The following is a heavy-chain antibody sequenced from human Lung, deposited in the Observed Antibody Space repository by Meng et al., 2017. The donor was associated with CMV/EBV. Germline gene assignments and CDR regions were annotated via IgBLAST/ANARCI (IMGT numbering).Heavy chain of an antibody. Sequence: GESLKISCAASGFTFSDYYMTWVRRAPGKGLEWISYISSSGDIILYADSVKGRFTISRDNAEKSLYLQMNSLRAEDTALYFCAICKIYDFSFYGMDVWGQGTTVTVSS. V-gene: IGHV3-11*04. D-gene: IGHD3-3*01. J-gene: IGHJ6*02. CDR2: ISSSGDII. CDR1: GFTFSDYY. CDR3: AICKIYDFSFYGMDV.